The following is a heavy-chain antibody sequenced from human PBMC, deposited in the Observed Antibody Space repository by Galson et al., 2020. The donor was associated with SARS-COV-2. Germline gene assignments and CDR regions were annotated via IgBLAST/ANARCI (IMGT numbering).Heavy chain of an antibody. CDR1: GFTVSSNY. CDR3: ARDLGPAGGCGY. CDR2: IYSGGST. D-gene: IGHD2-21*01. V-gene: IGHV3-66*02. J-gene: IGHJ4*02. Sequence: GESLKISCAASGFTVSSNYMSWVRQAPGKGLEWVSVIYSGGSTYYADSVKGRFTISRDNSKNTLYLQMNSLRAEDTAVYYCARDLGPAGGCGYWGQGTLVTVSS.